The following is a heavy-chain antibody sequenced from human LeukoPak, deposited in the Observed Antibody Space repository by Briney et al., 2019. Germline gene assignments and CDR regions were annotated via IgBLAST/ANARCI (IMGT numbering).Heavy chain of an antibody. V-gene: IGHV3-33*01. J-gene: IGHJ4*02. CDR2: RWHDGSKI. Sequence: HSGGSLRLSCAASELILSNYAMHWVRQPPGKGLERVAIRWHDGSKIYYSDSVKGRFTTSRDSAKNTLGLQMNRLTLEGTAVCYCAREESGGYSLDSWGQGTLVAVCS. CDR3: AREESGGYSLDS. CDR1: ELILSNYA. D-gene: IGHD3-22*01.